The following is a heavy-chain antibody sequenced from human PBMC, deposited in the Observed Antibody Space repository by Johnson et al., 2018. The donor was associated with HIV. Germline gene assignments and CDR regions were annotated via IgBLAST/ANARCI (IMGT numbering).Heavy chain of an antibody. CDR2: TNNDGSTT. D-gene: IGHD5-18*01. V-gene: IGHV3-30*03. J-gene: IGHJ3*02. CDR1: GFTFSSYG. Sequence: QVQLVESGGGVVQPGRSLRLSCAASGFTFSSYGMHWVRQAPGKGLEWVSRTNNDGSTTTYADSVKGRFTVSRDNSKNTLYLQMNSLRAEDTAVYYCARDLDTAMVTCAFDIWGQGTMVTVSS. CDR3: ARDLDTAMVTCAFDI.